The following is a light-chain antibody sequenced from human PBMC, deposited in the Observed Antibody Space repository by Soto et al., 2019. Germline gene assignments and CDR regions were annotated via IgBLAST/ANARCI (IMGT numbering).Light chain of an antibody. CDR2: EAN. Sequence: QSALTQPASVSGSPGQSITISCTGTSRDIGSYNLVSWYQQHPGKAPKLIISEANKRPSGISDRFSGSKSGNTASLTISGLQVADVADYFCCSYAGTPYVFGSGTKLTVL. J-gene: IGLJ1*01. CDR1: SRDIGSYNL. CDR3: CSYAGTPYV. V-gene: IGLV2-23*01.